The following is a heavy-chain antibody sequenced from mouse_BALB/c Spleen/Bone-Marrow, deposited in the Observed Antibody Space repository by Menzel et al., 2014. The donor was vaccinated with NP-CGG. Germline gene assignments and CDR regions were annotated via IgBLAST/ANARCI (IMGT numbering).Heavy chain of an antibody. CDR3: AERGMTPTGFAY. CDR2: IDPENDNT. CDR1: GFNIKDYY. Sequence: EVQLQQSGAELVRPGALVKLSCKVSGFNIKDYYMHWVKQRPEQGLEWIGWIDPENDNTIYDPKFQGKARITADTSSNTAYLQLRRLTSADAAVYYCAERGMTPTGFAYWGQGNLVTVSA. V-gene: IGHV14-1*02. J-gene: IGHJ3*01.